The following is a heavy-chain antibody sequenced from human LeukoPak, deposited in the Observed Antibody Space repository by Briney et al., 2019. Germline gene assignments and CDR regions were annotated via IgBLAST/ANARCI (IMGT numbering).Heavy chain of an antibody. CDR3: AKDLWDCSGGSCYYFDY. J-gene: IGHJ4*02. Sequence: GGSLRLSCAASGFSFSSYWMSWVRQAPGKGLEWVANIKQDGSEKYYVDSVKGRFTISRDNAKNSLYLQMNSLRAEDTAVYYCAKDLWDCSGGSCYYFDYWGQGTLVTVSS. D-gene: IGHD2-15*01. V-gene: IGHV3-7*01. CDR2: IKQDGSEK. CDR1: GFSFSSYW.